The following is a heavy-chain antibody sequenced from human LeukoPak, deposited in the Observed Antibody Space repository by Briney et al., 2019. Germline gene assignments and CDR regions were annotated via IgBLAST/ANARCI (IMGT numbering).Heavy chain of an antibody. CDR1: GFTFSRYW. D-gene: IGHD2-2*01. J-gene: IGHJ1*01. Sequence: PGGSLRLSCAASGFTFSRYWMSWVRQAPGKGLEWIGSIYYSGSTYYNPSLKSRVTISVDTSKNQFSLKLSSVTAADTAVYYCARHLVVPAAVEYFQHWGQGTLVTVSS. CDR3: ARHLVVPAAVEYFQH. CDR2: IYYSGST. V-gene: IGHV4-39*01.